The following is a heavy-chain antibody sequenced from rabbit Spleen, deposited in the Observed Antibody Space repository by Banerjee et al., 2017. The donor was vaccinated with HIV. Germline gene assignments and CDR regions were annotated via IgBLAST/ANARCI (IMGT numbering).Heavy chain of an antibody. CDR2: IYTGSGNT. Sequence: QEQLVESGGGLVQPEGSLTLTCTASGFSFSSSYYMCWVRQAPGKGLEWIGCIYTGSGNTWYASWAKGRFTISKTSSTTVTLQMTSLTAADTATYFCASSSTYYYENGMDLWGQGTLVTVS. CDR3: ASSSTYYYENGMDL. CDR1: GFSFSSSYY. V-gene: IGHV1S45*01. D-gene: IGHD8-1*01. J-gene: IGHJ6*01.